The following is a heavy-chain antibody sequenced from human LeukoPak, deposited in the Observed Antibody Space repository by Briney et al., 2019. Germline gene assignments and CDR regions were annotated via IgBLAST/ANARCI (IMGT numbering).Heavy chain of an antibody. Sequence: SETLSLTCTVSGGSISSYYWSWIRQPAWKGLEWIGRIYTSGSTNYNPSLKSRVTMSVDTSKNQFSLKLSSVTAADTAVYYCARVQRPRGYSYGYFDYWGQGTLVTVSS. V-gene: IGHV4-4*07. J-gene: IGHJ4*02. CDR3: ARVQRPRGYSYGYFDY. D-gene: IGHD5-18*01. CDR1: GGSISSYY. CDR2: IYTSGST.